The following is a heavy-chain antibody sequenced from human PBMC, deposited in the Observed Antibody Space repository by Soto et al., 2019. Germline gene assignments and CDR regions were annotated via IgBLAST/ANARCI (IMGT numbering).Heavy chain of an antibody. J-gene: IGHJ5*02. Sequence: QVQLVQSGAEVRKPGASLIVSCKASGYTFTSYGITWVLQAPGQGLEWMGWISAYNGDTSYPQKLQGRVTMTTDTSTRTAYMELRSLRPDDTAVYYCARGGVDCSGSNCPYSWFDPWGQGTLVTVSS. CDR1: GYTFTSYG. CDR2: ISAYNGDT. V-gene: IGHV1-18*01. D-gene: IGHD2-2*01. CDR3: ARGGVDCSGSNCPYSWFDP.